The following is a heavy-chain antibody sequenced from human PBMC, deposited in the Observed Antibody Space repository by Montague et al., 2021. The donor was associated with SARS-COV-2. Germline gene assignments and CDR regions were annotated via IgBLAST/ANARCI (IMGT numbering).Heavy chain of an antibody. V-gene: IGHV4-39*02. CDR3: ARGMIRGVTTPFDY. CDR1: SGSIISSGYY. D-gene: IGHD3-10*01. CDR2: IYYSGTT. Sequence: SDTLSLTCSVSSGSIISSGYYWGWIRQPPGKELEWIGNIYYSGTTYYNPSLQSRGTISVDTSKNHLSLRLSSVTAADTAVYFCARGMIRGVTTPFDYWGQGSPVTRSS. J-gene: IGHJ4*02.